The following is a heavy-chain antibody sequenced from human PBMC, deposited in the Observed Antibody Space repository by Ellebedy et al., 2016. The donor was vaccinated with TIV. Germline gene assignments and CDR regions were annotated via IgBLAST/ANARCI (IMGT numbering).Heavy chain of an antibody. CDR1: GFTFSSYA. D-gene: IGHD2-15*01. J-gene: IGHJ6*02. V-gene: IGHV3-23*01. CDR3: AKHGKDIVVVVAATLLYYGMDV. Sequence: GGSLRLXCAASGFTFSSYAMSWVRQAPGKGLEWVSAISGSGGSTYYADSVKGRFTISRDNSKNTLYLQMNSLRAEDTAVYYCAKHGKDIVVVVAATLLYYGMDVWGQGTTVTVSS. CDR2: ISGSGGST.